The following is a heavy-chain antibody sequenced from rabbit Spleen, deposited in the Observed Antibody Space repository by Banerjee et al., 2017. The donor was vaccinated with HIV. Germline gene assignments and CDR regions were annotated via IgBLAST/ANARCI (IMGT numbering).Heavy chain of an antibody. J-gene: IGHJ6*01. V-gene: IGHV1S40*01. CDR1: GFSFSSGYD. D-gene: IGHD8-1*01. CDR3: ARDAGTSFSTYGMDL. CDR2: IYPGGSGNT. Sequence: QSLEESGGDLVKPGASLTLTCTASGFSFSSGYDMCWVRQAPGKGLEWIACIYPGGSGNTYSATWAKGRFTISKASSTTVTLQMTSLTVADTATYFCARDAGTSFSTYGMDLWGQGTLVTVS.